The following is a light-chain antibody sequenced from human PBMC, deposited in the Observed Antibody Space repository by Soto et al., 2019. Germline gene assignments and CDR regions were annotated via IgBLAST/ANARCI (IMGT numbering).Light chain of an antibody. V-gene: IGKV3-20*01. J-gene: IGKJ3*01. CDR1: QSVSSSY. Sequence: EIVLTQSPGTLSLSPGERATLSCRASQSVSSSYLAWYQQKPGQAPRLLIYGASSRATGIPDRFSGSGSGTDFTLTISRLEPEDFAEYYCQQYGSSPPSFTFGPGTKVDIK. CDR3: QQYGSSPPSFT. CDR2: GAS.